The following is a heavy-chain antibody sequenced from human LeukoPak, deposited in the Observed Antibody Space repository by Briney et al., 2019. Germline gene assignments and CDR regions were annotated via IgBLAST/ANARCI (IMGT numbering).Heavy chain of an antibody. D-gene: IGHD3-3*01. CDR3: AKVVSGYYDFWSGYYTGMVSTYYYYMDV. CDR1: AFTFSSYA. CDR2: ISGRGGST. J-gene: IGHJ6*03. Sequence: GLTLRLSCAASAFTFSSYAMSCVRQAPGKGLEWGSAISGRGGSTSYADSVKSRFTISRDNSKNTPYLQMSSLRAEDTAVYYCAKVVSGYYDFWSGYYTGMVSTYYYYMDVWGKGTTVTVSS. V-gene: IGHV3-23*01.